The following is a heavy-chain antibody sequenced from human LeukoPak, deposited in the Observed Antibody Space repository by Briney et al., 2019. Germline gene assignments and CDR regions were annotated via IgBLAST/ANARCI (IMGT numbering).Heavy chain of an antibody. D-gene: IGHD3-10*01. CDR2: IGDDGSTT. V-gene: IGHV3-74*01. Sequence: AGGSLRLSCAASGFTFSRYWVHWVRQAPGKGLVWVSRIGDDGSTTAYADSVKGRFTISRDNAKNTLYLQMNSLRAEDTAVYYCARASRGNWFDPWGQGTLVTVSS. CDR1: GFTFSRYW. CDR3: ARASRGNWFDP. J-gene: IGHJ5*02.